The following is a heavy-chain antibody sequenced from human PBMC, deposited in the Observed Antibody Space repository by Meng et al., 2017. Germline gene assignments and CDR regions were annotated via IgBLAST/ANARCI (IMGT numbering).Heavy chain of an antibody. CDR2: TYYRSKWYN. Sequence: QVPLQQSGPGRVKPSQTLPLTCAISGDSVSSNSAAWNCIRQSPSRGLEWLGRTYYRSKWYNDLAVSVKSRIIINPDTSKNHFSLQLNSVTPEDTAVYYCASGWSMFQTWGQGTLVTVSS. V-gene: IGHV6-1*01. CDR1: GDSVSSNSAA. CDR3: ASGWSMFQT. J-gene: IGHJ4*02. D-gene: IGHD3-10*02.